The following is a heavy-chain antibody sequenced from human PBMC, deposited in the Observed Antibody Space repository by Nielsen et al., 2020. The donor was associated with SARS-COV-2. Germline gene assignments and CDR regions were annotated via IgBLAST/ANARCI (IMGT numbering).Heavy chain of an antibody. Sequence: GGSLRLSCAASGFTFSSSWMHWVRQAPGKGLVWVSRIGSVESITNYVDSVKGRLTISRDNAKNTLYLQMTSLRAEDTAVYYCAREMGGSSRHFDYWGQGTLVTVSS. CDR1: GFTFSSSW. V-gene: IGHV3-74*01. CDR2: IGSVESIT. D-gene: IGHD6-13*01. CDR3: AREMGGSSRHFDY. J-gene: IGHJ4*02.